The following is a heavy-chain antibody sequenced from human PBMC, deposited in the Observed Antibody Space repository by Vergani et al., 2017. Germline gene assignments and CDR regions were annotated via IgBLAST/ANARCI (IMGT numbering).Heavy chain of an antibody. CDR2: ISSSSSYI. V-gene: IGHV3-21*01. CDR3: ARDPCSGGSCYHXFDP. D-gene: IGHD2-15*01. J-gene: IGHJ5*02. Sequence: EVQLVESGGGLVKPGGSLRLSCAASGFTFSSYSMNWVRQAPGKGLEWVSSISSSSSYIYYADSVKGRFTISRDNAKNSRYLQMNSLRAEDTAVYYCARDPCSGGSCYHXFDPWGQGTLVTVSS. CDR1: GFTFSSYS.